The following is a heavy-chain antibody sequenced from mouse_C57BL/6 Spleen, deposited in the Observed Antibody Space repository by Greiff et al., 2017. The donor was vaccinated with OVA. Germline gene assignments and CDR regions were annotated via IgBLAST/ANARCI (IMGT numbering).Heavy chain of an antibody. D-gene: IGHD2-1*01. CDR1: GYTFTSYW. Sequence: QVQLQQPGAELVRPGTSVKLSCKASGYTFTSYWMHWVKQRPGQGLEWIGVIDPSDSYTNYNQKFKGKATLTVDTSSSTAYMQLSSLTSEDTAVYYCARRYYGNYDYFDYWGQGTTLTVSS. J-gene: IGHJ2*01. V-gene: IGHV1-59*01. CDR3: ARRYYGNYDYFDY. CDR2: IDPSDSYT.